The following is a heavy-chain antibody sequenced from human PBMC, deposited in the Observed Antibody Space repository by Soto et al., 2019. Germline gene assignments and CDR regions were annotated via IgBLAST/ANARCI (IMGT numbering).Heavy chain of an antibody. J-gene: IGHJ5*02. CDR3: ARVSRVVVAATPDNWFDP. CDR1: GFTFSSYS. D-gene: IGHD2-15*01. Sequence: GGSLRLSCAASGFTFSSYSMNWVRQAPGKGLEWVSSISSSSSYIYYADSVKGRFTISRDNAKNSLYLQMNSLRAEDTAVYYCARVSRVVVAATPDNWFDPWGQGTLVTVSS. CDR2: ISSSSSYI. V-gene: IGHV3-21*01.